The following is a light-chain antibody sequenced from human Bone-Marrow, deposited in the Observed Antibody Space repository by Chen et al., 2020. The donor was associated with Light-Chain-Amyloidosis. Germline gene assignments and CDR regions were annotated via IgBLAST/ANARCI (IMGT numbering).Light chain of an antibody. CDR3: CSYAGRGKM. CDR2: EAK. CDR1: SSDVGTYNL. Sequence: QSALTQPASVSGSPGQSITLSCTGSSSDVGTYNLVSWYQHHPGKAPKLSIYEAKKRPSGVSNRSSGSRSGYTASLTISGLQAEDEADYYCCSYAGRGKMFGGGTKLTVL. J-gene: IGLJ3*02. V-gene: IGLV2-23*01.